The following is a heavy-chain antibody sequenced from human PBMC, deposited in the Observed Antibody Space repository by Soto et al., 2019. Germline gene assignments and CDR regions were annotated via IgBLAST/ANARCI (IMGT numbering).Heavy chain of an antibody. CDR1: GGTFGNSA. Sequence: QVQLVQSGAEVKKPGSSVNVSCKTSGGTFGNSAVTWVRQAPGQGLEWLGGIVPMFGTANYAQKFQGRVTMTADASPTPAYMELNSLKTDDTAVYYWARDGDPQSAFWSGPLGGGRFDPWGQGTLVTVSS. CDR2: IVPMFGTA. V-gene: IGHV1-69*12. D-gene: IGHD3-3*01. J-gene: IGHJ5*02. CDR3: ARDGDPQSAFWSGPLGGGRFDP.